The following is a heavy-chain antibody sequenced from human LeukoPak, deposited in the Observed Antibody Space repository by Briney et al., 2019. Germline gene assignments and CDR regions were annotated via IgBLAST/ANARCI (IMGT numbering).Heavy chain of an antibody. D-gene: IGHD6-13*01. J-gene: IGHJ6*04. Sequence: GGSLRLSCAASGFTFSSYEMNWVRQAPGKGLEWVSYISSSGSTIYYADSVKGRFTISRDNAKNSLYLQMNSLRAEDTAVYYCARQGYSSSWYHINQYYHYYGMDVWGKGTTVTVSS. CDR1: GFTFSSYE. V-gene: IGHV3-48*03. CDR3: ARQGYSSSWYHINQYYHYYGMDV. CDR2: ISSSGSTI.